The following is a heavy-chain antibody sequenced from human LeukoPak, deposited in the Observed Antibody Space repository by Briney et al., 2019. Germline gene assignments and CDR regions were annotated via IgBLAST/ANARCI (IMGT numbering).Heavy chain of an antibody. CDR2: ISAYNGNT. D-gene: IGHD6-13*01. Sequence: GASVKVSCKASGYTFTSYGISWVRQAPGQGLEWMGWISAYNGNTNYAQKLQGRVTMTTDTSTSTAYMELRSLRSDDTAVYYCARTAAGTGASWFDPWGQGTLVTVSS. J-gene: IGHJ5*02. CDR3: ARTAAGTGASWFDP. CDR1: GYTFTSYG. V-gene: IGHV1-18*01.